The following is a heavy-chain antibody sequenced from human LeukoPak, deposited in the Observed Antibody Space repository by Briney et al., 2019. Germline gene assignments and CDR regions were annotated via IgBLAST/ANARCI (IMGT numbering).Heavy chain of an antibody. CDR3: AKDLGYDSSGFDY. CDR1: GFTFSSNG. Sequence: PGRSLRLSCAASGFTFSSNGMHWVRQAPGKGLEWVAVISYDGSNKYYADSVKGRFTISRDNSKNTLYLQMNSLRAEDTAMYYCAKDLGYDSSGFDYWGQGTLVTVSS. V-gene: IGHV3-30*18. D-gene: IGHD3-22*01. J-gene: IGHJ4*02. CDR2: ISYDGSNK.